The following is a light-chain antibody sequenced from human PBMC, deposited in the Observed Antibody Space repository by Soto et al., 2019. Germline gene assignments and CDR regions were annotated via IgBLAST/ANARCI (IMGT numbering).Light chain of an antibody. J-gene: IGLJ3*02. V-gene: IGLV4-60*02. CDR3: ETWDSNTWV. Sequence: QLVLTQSSSASASLGSSVKLTCTLSSGHSSYIIAWHQQQPGKAPRYLMKLEGSGSYNKGSGVPGRFSGSSSGADRYLTISNLQFEDEADYYCETWDSNTWVFGGGTKLTVL. CDR2: LEGSGSY. CDR1: SGHSSYI.